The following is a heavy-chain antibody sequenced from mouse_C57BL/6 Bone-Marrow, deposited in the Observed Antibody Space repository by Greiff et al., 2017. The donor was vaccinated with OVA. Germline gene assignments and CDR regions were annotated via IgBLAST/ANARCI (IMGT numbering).Heavy chain of an antibody. J-gene: IGHJ4*01. V-gene: IGHV5-9-1*02. Sequence: DVMLVESGEGLVKPGGSLKLSCAASGFTFSSYAMSWVRQTPEKRLEWVAYIRSGGDYIYYADTVKGRFTITRDNARNTLYLQKSSLKSDSTAMNYCPRILVAIHYWGQGASFGVAS. CDR1: GFTFSSYA. CDR3: PRILVAIHY. CDR2: IRSGGDYI.